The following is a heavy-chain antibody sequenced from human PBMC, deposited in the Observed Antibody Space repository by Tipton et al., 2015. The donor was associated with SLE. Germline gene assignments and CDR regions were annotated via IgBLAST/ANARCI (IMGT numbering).Heavy chain of an antibody. V-gene: IGHV4-59*01. J-gene: IGHJ6*03. CDR2: IYYSGST. CDR3: ARSGSYPYYYYYMDV. D-gene: IGHD1-26*01. CDR1: GVSISTYY. Sequence: TLSLTCTVSGVSISTYYWSWIRQPPGKGLEWIGYIYYSGSTNYNPSLKSRVTISVDTSKNQFSLKLSSVTAADTAVYYCARSGSYPYYYYYMDVWGKGTTVTVSS.